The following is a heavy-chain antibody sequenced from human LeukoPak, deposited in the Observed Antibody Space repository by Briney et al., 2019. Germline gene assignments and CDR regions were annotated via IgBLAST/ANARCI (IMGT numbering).Heavy chain of an antibody. V-gene: IGHV4-59*01. CDR3: ARVRVAARPYWYFDL. CDR1: GGSISSYY. Sequence: SETLSLTCTVSGGSISSYYWSWIRQPPGKGLEWIGYIYYSGSTNYNPSLKSRVTISVDTSKNQFSLKLSPVTAADTAVYYCARVRVAARPYWYFDLWGRGTLVTVSS. CDR2: IYYSGST. J-gene: IGHJ2*01. D-gene: IGHD6-6*01.